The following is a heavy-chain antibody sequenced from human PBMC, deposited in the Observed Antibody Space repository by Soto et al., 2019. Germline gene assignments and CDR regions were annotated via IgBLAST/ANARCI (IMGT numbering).Heavy chain of an antibody. CDR2: IYHSGST. V-gene: IGHV4-30-2*01. CDR3: ARGSPVTTDY. CDR1: GGSISSGGYS. Sequence: SETLSLTCAVSGGSISSGGYSWSWIRQPPGKGLEWIGYIYHSGSTYYNPSLKSRVTISVDRSKNQFSLKLSSVTAADTAVYYCARGSPVTTDYWGQGTLVTV. D-gene: IGHD4-17*01. J-gene: IGHJ4*02.